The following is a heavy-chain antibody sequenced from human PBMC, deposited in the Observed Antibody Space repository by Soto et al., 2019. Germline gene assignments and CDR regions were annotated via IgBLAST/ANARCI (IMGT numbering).Heavy chain of an antibody. D-gene: IGHD3-10*01. CDR1: GFAVRHNY. CDR3: ARKTDSIPSGGDV. J-gene: IGHJ6*04. CDR2: IYSGGDT. V-gene: IGHV3-53*04. Sequence: EVQLVESGGGLVQPGGSLRLSCTASGFAVRHNYMTWVRQAPGKGLEWVSLIYSGGDTAYADSVKGRFTISRHISQNTLYLQMNSLRAEDTAVYYCARKTDSIPSGGDVWGKGTAVTVSS.